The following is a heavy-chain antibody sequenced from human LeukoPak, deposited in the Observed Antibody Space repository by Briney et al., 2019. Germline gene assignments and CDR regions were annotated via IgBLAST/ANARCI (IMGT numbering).Heavy chain of an antibody. CDR1: GFTFSSYS. J-gene: IGHJ4*02. CDR2: ISSSSYI. V-gene: IGHV3-21*01. Sequence: GGSLRLSCAASGFTFSSYSMNWVRQAPGKGLEWVSSISSSSYIYYADSVKGRFTISRDNAKNSLYLQMNSLRAEDTAVYYCASEGITYDDGVLLWGQGTLVTVSS. CDR3: ASEGITYDDGVLL. D-gene: IGHD2-8*01.